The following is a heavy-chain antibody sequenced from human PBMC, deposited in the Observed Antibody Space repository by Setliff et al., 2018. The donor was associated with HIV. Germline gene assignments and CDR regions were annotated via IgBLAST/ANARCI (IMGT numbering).Heavy chain of an antibody. CDR3: ARDYNYASGTYNWFDP. D-gene: IGHD3-10*01. J-gene: IGHJ5*02. CDR2: INANTGNP. Sequence: ASVKVSCKASGYVFTTYVINWVRQAPGRGLELMGWINANTGNPRYAPGFTGRFVFSLDTSATTAHLQINGLKTDDTAVYYCARDYNYASGTYNWFDPWGQGTLVTVSA. CDR1: GYVFTTYV. V-gene: IGHV7-4-1*02.